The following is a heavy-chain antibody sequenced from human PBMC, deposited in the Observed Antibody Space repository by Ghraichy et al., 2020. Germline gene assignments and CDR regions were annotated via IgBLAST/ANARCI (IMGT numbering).Heavy chain of an antibody. J-gene: IGHJ5*02. CDR2: IYYSGST. D-gene: IGHD3-10*01. CDR3: ARTLWFGELIPEVWFDP. CDR1: GGSISSSSYY. V-gene: IGHV4-39*01. Sequence: SETLSLTCTVSGGSISSSSYYWGWIRQPPGKGLEWIGSIYYSGSTYYNPSLKSRVTISVDTSKNQFSLKLSSVTAADTAVYYCARTLWFGELIPEVWFDPWGQGTLVTVSS.